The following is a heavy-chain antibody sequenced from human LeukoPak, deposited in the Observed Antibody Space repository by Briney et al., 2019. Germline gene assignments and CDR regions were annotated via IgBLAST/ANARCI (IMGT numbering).Heavy chain of an antibody. D-gene: IGHD3-16*01. V-gene: IGHV4-39*07. J-gene: IGHJ4*02. CDR1: GGSISSSSYY. CDR3: ARDRDLGYFDY. CDR2: IYYSGST. Sequence: SETLSLTCTVSGGSISSSSYYWGWIRQPPGKGLEWIGSIYYSGSTYYNPSLKSRVTISVDTSKNQFSLKLSSVTAADTAVYYCARDRDLGYFDYWGQGTLVTVS.